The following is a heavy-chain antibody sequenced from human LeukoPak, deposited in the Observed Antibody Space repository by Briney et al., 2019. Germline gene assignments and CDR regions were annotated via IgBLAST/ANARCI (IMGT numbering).Heavy chain of an antibody. CDR1: GFTFSSYA. V-gene: IGHV3-30-3*01. CDR2: ISYDGSNK. D-gene: IGHD2-15*01. J-gene: IGHJ4*02. CDR3: ARDSYCGGGSCYSSRVY. Sequence: GGSLRLSCAASGFTFSSYAMHWVRQAPGKGLEWVAAISYDGSNKYYADSVKGRFTISRDNSKNTLYLQMNSLRAEDTAVYYCARDSYCGGGSCYSSRVYWGQGTLVTVSS.